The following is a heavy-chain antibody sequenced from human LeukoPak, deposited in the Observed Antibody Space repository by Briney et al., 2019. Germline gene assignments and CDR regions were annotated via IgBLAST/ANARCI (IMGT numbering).Heavy chain of an antibody. V-gene: IGHV3-21*04. CDR2: ISSSSSYI. D-gene: IGHD3-22*01. Sequence: GGSLRLSCAASGFTFSSYSMNWVRQAPGKGLEWVSSISSSSSYIYYADSVKGRFTISRDNAKNSLYLQMNSLRAEDTAVYYCARGTYYYDMGDDAFDIWGQGTMVTVSS. J-gene: IGHJ3*02. CDR3: ARGTYYYDMGDDAFDI. CDR1: GFTFSSYS.